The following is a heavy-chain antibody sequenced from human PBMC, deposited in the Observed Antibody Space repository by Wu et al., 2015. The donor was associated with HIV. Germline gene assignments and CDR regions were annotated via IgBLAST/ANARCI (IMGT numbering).Heavy chain of an antibody. CDR3: ARVRGEYTYGPSPYGMDV. CDR1: GGAFSSYA. V-gene: IGHV1-69*05. J-gene: IGHJ6*02. D-gene: IGHD3-10*01. CDR2: TSPIIGTP. Sequence: QVQLVQSGAEVKKPGSSVKVSCKASGGAFSSYAVSWVRQAPGQGLEWMGGTSPIIGTPKYAQNFQGRVTMITDESTSTAYVELSNLRSDDTAIYFCARVRGEYTYGPSPYGMDVWGQGTTVIVSS.